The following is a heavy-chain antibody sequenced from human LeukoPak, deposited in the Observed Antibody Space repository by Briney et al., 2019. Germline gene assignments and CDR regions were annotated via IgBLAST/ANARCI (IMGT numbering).Heavy chain of an antibody. D-gene: IGHD2-2*01. CDR1: GFTFDDYA. Sequence: PGRSLRLSCAASGFTFDDYAMHWVRQAPGKGLEWVSGISWNSGSIGYADSVKGRFTISRDNAKNSLYLQMNSLRAEDTALYYCAKGFCSSTSCYFFGPWGQGTLVTVSS. V-gene: IGHV3-9*01. CDR3: AKGFCSSTSCYFFGP. J-gene: IGHJ5*02. CDR2: ISWNSGSI.